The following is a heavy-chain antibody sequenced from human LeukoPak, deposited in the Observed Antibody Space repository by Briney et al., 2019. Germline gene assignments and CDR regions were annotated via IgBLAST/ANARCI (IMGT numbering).Heavy chain of an antibody. CDR1: GGSISSYY. CDR2: IYYSGST. J-gene: IGHJ4*02. CDR3: ARGIGRSITMVRGSYFDY. V-gene: IGHV4-59*08. D-gene: IGHD3-10*01. Sequence: SETLSLTCTVSGGSISSYYWSWIRQPPGKGLEWIGYIYYSGSTNYNPSLKSRVTISIDTSKNQFSLKLTSVTAADTAVYYCARGIGRSITMVRGSYFDYWGQGTLVTVSS.